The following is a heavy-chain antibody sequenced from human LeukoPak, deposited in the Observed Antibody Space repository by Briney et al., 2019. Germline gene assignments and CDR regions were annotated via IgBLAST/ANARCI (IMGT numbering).Heavy chain of an antibody. CDR3: MCDYASGGRVDY. J-gene: IGHJ4*02. Sequence: PGGSLRLSCAASGLSFSDAWMRWVRQAPGKGLEWVGRFKGKTDGATTDYAAPVKGRFTISRDDSINTLDLQMNNLKTEDTVIYYCMCDYASGGRVDYWGQGTLVTVSS. V-gene: IGHV3-15*01. D-gene: IGHD4/OR15-4a*01. CDR2: FKGKTDGATT. CDR1: GLSFSDAW.